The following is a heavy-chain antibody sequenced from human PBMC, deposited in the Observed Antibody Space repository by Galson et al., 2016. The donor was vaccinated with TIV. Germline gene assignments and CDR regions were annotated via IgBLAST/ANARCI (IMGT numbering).Heavy chain of an antibody. J-gene: IGHJ4*02. CDR2: IDPTYGGT. CDR1: GNIFTRDY. CDR3: TRDLGRLRDY. D-gene: IGHD1-26*01. Sequence: VKVSCKASGNIFTRDYVHWVRQAPGQGLEWMGVIDPTYGGTTFAQKFQALVTMTRDTSTTTVYMDLSSLKSGDTAVYYCTRDLGRLRDYWGQGTLVTVSS. V-gene: IGHV1-46*01.